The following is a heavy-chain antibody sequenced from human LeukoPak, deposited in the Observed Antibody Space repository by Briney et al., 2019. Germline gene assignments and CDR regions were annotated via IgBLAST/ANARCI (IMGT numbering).Heavy chain of an antibody. CDR2: IKSKTDGGTT. CDR1: GFTFSNAW. J-gene: IGHJ4*02. CDR3: TTDPLVRWFGELLYDY. D-gene: IGHD3-10*01. V-gene: IGHV3-15*01. Sequence: GGSLRLSCAVSGFTFSNAWMSWVRQAPGKGLEWVGRIKSKTDGGTTDYAAPVKGRFTISRDDSKNTLYLQMNSLKTDDTAVYYCTTDPLVRWFGELLYDYWGQGTLVTVSS.